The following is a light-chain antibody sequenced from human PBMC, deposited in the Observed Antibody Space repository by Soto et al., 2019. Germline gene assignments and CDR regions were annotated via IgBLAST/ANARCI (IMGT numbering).Light chain of an antibody. J-gene: IGLJ3*02. V-gene: IGLV2-14*01. CDR1: SSDVGGYNF. CDR3: SSYTSSNTLV. Sequence: QSALTQPASVSGSPGQSITISCTGTSSDVGGYNFVSWYQQHPGKAPKLMIYGVNKRPSGVSNRFSGSKSANTASLTISGLQAEDEADYYCSSYTSSNTLVFGGGTKVTVL. CDR2: GVN.